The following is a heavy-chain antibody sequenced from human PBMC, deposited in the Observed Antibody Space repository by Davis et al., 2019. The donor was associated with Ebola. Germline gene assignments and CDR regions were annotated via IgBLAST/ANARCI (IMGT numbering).Heavy chain of an antibody. Sequence: SGPTLVKPTQTLTLTCTFSGFSLSTSGVGVGWIRQPPGKALEWLALIYWNDDKRYSPSLKSRLTITKDTSKNQVVLTMTNMDPVDTATYYCAHPSSGNSYFDYWGQGTLVTVSS. V-gene: IGHV2-5*01. CDR3: AHPSSGNSYFDY. D-gene: IGHD3-22*01. CDR2: IYWNDDK. J-gene: IGHJ4*02. CDR1: GFSLSTSGVG.